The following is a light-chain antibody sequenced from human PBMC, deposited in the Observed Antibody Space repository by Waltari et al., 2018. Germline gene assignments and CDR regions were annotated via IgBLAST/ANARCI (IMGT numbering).Light chain of an antibody. V-gene: IGLV2-14*03. Sequence: QSALTQPASVSGSPGQSITISCTGTSSDVGGYNFVSWYQQHPDKAPKLIIYDVGEQPSGVSNRFSGSKSVNTASLTISGLQAEDEADYYCISYTTISTWVFGTGTKVTVL. CDR1: SSDVGGYNF. CDR3: ISYTTISTWV. J-gene: IGLJ1*01. CDR2: DVG.